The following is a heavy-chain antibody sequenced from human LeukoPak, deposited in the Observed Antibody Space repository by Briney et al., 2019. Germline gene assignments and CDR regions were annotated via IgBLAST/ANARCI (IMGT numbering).Heavy chain of an antibody. J-gene: IGHJ4*02. V-gene: IGHV1-69*06. CDR2: IIPIFGTA. CDR3: ARDMGSMVAIDSTIFDY. D-gene: IGHD3-10*01. Sequence: GASVKVSCKASGGTFSSYAISWVRQAPGQGLEWMGGIIPIFGTANYAQKFQGRVTITADKSTSTAYMELSSLRSEDTAVYYCARDMGSMVAIDSTIFDYWGQGTLVTVSS. CDR1: GGTFSSYA.